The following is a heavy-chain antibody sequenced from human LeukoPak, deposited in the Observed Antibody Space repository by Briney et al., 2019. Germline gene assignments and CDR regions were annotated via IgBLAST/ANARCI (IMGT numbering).Heavy chain of an antibody. CDR1: GFTFSSYG. Sequence: GRSLRLSCAASGFTFSSYGMHWVRQAPGKGLEWVSVVSGSGTYTYYADSLKGRFTISRDNSKNTLYLEMKSLRADDTAVYYCAKQVGSSWLFDSWGQGTLVTVSS. V-gene: IGHV3-23*01. CDR2: VSGSGTYT. D-gene: IGHD6-13*01. CDR3: AKQVGSSWLFDS. J-gene: IGHJ5*01.